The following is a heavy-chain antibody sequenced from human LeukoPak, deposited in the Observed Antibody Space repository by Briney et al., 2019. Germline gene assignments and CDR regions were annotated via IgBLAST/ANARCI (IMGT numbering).Heavy chain of an antibody. V-gene: IGHV4-61*02. Sequence: PSQTLSLTCTVSGGSISSGSYYWSWIRQPAGKGLEWIGRIYTSGSTNYNPSLKSRVTISVDTSKNQFSLKLSSVTAADTAVYYCARDPPPRLLGLAIWGQGTLVTVPS. CDR1: GGSISSGSYY. CDR2: IYTSGST. D-gene: IGHD2-21*02. CDR3: ARDPPPRLLGLAI. J-gene: IGHJ4*02.